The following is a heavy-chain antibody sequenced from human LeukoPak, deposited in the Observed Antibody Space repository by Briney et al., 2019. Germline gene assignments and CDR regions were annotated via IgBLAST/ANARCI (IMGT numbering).Heavy chain of an antibody. CDR3: ARARYSYVPHYYHYGMDV. J-gene: IGHJ6*02. CDR1: GFTFSSYW. CDR2: IESDGSST. D-gene: IGHD5-18*01. V-gene: IGHV3-74*01. Sequence: GGSLRLSCVPSGFTFSSYWMHWVRQAPGKGLVWVSRIESDGSSTSYADSVKGRFTISRHNSKNTLYLQMNSLRAEDTAVYYCARARYSYVPHYYHYGMDVWGQGTTVTVSS.